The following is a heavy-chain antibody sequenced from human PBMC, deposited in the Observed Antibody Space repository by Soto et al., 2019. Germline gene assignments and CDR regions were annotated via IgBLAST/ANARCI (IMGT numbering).Heavy chain of an antibody. D-gene: IGHD4-4*01. CDR1: GFTFSSYA. Sequence: QVQLVESGGGVVQTGRSLRLSCAASGFTFSSYAMHWVRQAPGKGLEWVAVISYDGSNKYYADSVKGRFTISRDNFKNTLYLQMNSLRTEDTAVYYCARPLWRDDYNWGYFDLWGRGTLVTVSS. CDR3: ARPLWRDDYNWGYFDL. CDR2: ISYDGSNK. V-gene: IGHV3-30-3*01. J-gene: IGHJ2*01.